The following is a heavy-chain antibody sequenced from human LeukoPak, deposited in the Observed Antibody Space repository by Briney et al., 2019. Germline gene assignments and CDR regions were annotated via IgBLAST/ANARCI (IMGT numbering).Heavy chain of an antibody. CDR1: GYTFTSNG. D-gene: IGHD6-19*01. Sequence: VASVKVSCRASGYTFTSNGISWVRQAPGQGLEWMAWISPYNGDTTYAQEPQGRVTVTTDASTSTAYMELRSLRSDDTAMYFCARLRGGIYSSRDAFDIWGQGTMVTVSS. J-gene: IGHJ3*02. V-gene: IGHV1-18*01. CDR3: ARLRGGIYSSRDAFDI. CDR2: ISPYNGDT.